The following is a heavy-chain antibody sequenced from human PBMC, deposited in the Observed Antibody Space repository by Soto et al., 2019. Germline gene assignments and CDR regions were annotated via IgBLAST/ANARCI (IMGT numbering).Heavy chain of an antibody. CDR3: ASSTIAAAGVYDAFDI. D-gene: IGHD6-13*01. V-gene: IGHV1-18*04. J-gene: IGHJ3*02. CDR1: GYTFTSYY. CDR2: INTFNGYT. Sequence: ASVKVSCKASGYTFTSYYMHWVRQAPGQGLDWIVWINTFNGYTNYAQKVQGRVTMTTDTSTSTAYMELRSLSSDDTGVYYCASSTIAAAGVYDAFDIWGQGTMVTVSS.